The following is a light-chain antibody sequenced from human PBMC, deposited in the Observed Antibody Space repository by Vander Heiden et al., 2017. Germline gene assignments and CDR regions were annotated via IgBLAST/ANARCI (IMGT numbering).Light chain of an antibody. CDR2: AAS. J-gene: IGKJ2*01. CDR3: QQNYSTPYT. CDR1: QSISSY. V-gene: IGKV1-39*01. Sequence: DIQITQSPSTLSASVGDRVTITCRASQSISSYLNWYQQKPGKAPKLLMYAASSLQSWVPSRFRGGGSGTDITHIISSMQAEDDVAFYCQQNYSTPYTFGQGTKLEIK.